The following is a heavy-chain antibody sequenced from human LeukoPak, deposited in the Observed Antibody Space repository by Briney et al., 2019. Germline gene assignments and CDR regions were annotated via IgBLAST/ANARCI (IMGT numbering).Heavy chain of an antibody. CDR3: AKDGVPDHGSYGPREYYFDY. D-gene: IGHD5-18*01. Sequence: GGSLRLSCAASGFTFSSSGMHWVRQAPGKGLEWVAVIWYDGSNKYCADSVKGRFTISRDNFKNTLYLQMNSLRAEDTAVYYCAKDGVPDHGSYGPREYYFDYWGQGTLVTVSS. V-gene: IGHV3-33*06. CDR1: GFTFSSSG. J-gene: IGHJ4*02. CDR2: IWYDGSNK.